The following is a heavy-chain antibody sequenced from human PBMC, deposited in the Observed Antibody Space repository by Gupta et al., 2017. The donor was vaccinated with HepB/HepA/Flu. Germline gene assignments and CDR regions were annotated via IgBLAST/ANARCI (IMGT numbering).Heavy chain of an antibody. V-gene: IGHV4-34*01. J-gene: IGHJ4*02. Sequence: GSRNYNPSLKSRVTISVDTSKNQFSLNINSVTAADTAVYYCARLTYDFWGGYYGTFDFWGQGTLVTVSS. CDR2: GSR. D-gene: IGHD3-3*01. CDR3: ARLTYDFWGGYYGTFDF.